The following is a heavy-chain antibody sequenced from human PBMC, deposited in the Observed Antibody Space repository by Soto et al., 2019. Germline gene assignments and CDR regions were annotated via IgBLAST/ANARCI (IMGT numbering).Heavy chain of an antibody. J-gene: IGHJ3*01. CDR1: GGSVSSGNYY. V-gene: IGHV4-61*01. D-gene: IGHD3-10*01. Sequence: SETLSLTCTVSGGSVSSGNYYWSWIRQPPGKGLEWIGYIYYSGSTNNNPSLKSRVTISVDTSKNQFSLKLSSVTAADTAVYYCARVWGGAFDFWGQGTMVTVSS. CDR3: ARVWGGAFDF. CDR2: IYYSGST.